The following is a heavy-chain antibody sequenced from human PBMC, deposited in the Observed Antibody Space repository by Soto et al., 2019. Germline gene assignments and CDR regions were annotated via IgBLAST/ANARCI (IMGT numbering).Heavy chain of an antibody. J-gene: IGHJ6*02. CDR2: INPSGGST. D-gene: IGHD2-15*01. Sequence: ASVKVSCKASGYTFTSYYMHWVRQAPGQGLEWMGIINPSGGSTSYAQKFQGRVTMTRDTSTSTVYMELSSLRSEDTAVYYCARDLAVVADTHHPYYGMDVWGQGTTVSVSS. CDR1: GYTFTSYY. CDR3: ARDLAVVADTHHPYYGMDV. V-gene: IGHV1-46*01.